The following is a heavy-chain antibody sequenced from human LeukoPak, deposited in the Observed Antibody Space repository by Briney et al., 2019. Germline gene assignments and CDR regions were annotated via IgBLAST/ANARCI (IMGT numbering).Heavy chain of an antibody. CDR3: ASVKRGLLWFGELKNAFDI. CDR2: INSDGSST. D-gene: IGHD3-10*01. V-gene: IGHV3-74*01. CDR1: GFTFSSYW. J-gene: IGHJ3*02. Sequence: GGSLRLSCAASGFTFSSYWMHWVRQAPGKGLVWVSRINSDGSSTSYADSVKGRFTISRDNAKNTLYLQMNSLRAADTAVYYCASVKRGLLWFGELKNAFDIWGQGTMVTVSS.